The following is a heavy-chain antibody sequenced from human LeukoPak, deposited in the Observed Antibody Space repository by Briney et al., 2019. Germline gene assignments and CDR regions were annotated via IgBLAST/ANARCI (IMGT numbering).Heavy chain of an antibody. J-gene: IGHJ6*02. CDR3: ARVINGGYFVDYYGMDV. V-gene: IGHV1-18*01. Sequence: ASVRVSCKASGYTFTSYGISWVRQAPGQGLEWMGWISAYNGNTNYAQKLQGIVTMTTDTSTSTAYMELRSLRSDDTAVYYCARVINGGYFVDYYGMDVWGQGTTVTVSS. CDR1: GYTFTSYG. CDR2: ISAYNGNT. D-gene: IGHD3-9*01.